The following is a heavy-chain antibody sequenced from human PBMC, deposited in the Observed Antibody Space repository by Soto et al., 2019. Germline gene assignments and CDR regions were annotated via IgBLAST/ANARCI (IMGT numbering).Heavy chain of an antibody. CDR2: IRSSPSAI. CDR1: GFTFSSFR. Sequence: EVQLMESGGGLVQPGGSLRLSCVASGFTFSSFRMNWVRQAPGKGLEWVSYIRSSPSAISYADSVKGRFTNTRDNAKNSLYLQLNSLRAEDTAVYYCARDTAYAFDSWSQGTLVSVSS. D-gene: IGHD3-16*01. CDR3: ARDTAYAFDS. J-gene: IGHJ4*02. V-gene: IGHV3-48*01.